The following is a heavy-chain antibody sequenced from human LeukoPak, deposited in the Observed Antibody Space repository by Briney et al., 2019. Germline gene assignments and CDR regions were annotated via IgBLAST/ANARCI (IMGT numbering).Heavy chain of an antibody. CDR3: ATGGSRYYAD. CDR2: IKEDGSEK. CDR1: GFMFSSNT. D-gene: IGHD2/OR15-2a*01. V-gene: IGHV3-7*01. Sequence: GGSLRLSCVVSGFMFSSNTMTWVRQAPGKGLEWVANIKEDGSEKHYVDSVKGRSTISRDNAKNSLYLQMNSLRAEDTAVYYCATGGSRYYADWGQGTLVTVSS. J-gene: IGHJ4*02.